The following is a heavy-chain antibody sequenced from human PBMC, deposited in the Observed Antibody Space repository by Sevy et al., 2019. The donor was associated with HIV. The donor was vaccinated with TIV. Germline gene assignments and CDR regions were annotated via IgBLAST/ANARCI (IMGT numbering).Heavy chain of an antibody. CDR2: IYTSGCT. D-gene: IGHD3-16*02. Sequence: SETLSLTCTVSGGSISSYYWSWIRQPAGKGLEWIGRIYTSGCTNYNPSLKSRVTMSVDTSKNQFSLKLSSVTAADTAVYYCAREHDYVWGSYRPGNWFDPLGQGTLVTVSS. V-gene: IGHV4-4*07. CDR3: AREHDYVWGSYRPGNWFDP. J-gene: IGHJ5*02. CDR1: GGSISSYY.